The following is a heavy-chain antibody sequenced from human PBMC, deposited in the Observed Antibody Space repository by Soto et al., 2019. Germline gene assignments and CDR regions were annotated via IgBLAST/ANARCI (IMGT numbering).Heavy chain of an antibody. CDR3: TRRARSSFYHFDF. V-gene: IGHV5-10-1*01. CDR1: GYSFTAYW. CDR2: IDPSDSYV. J-gene: IGHJ4*02. Sequence: PGESLKISCQASGYSFTAYWITWVRQMPGKGLEWMATIDPSDSYVDYSPSFRGHVTFSVDRSITSVYLQWNSLKASDSAMYFCTRRARSSFYHFDFWGQGALVPVSS. D-gene: IGHD2-2*01.